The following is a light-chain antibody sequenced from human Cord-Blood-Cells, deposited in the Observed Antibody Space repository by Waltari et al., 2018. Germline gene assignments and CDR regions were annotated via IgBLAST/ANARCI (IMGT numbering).Light chain of an antibody. V-gene: IGKV1-5*03. CDR1: QSISSW. CDR3: QQYNSYSYT. Sequence: DIKMTQSPSTLSASVGDRVTITCRASQSISSWLAWYQQKPGKAPKLLIYKASSLERGVPSRFSGSGSGTEFTLTISSLQPDDFATYYCQQYNSYSYTFGQGTKLEIK. CDR2: KAS. J-gene: IGKJ2*01.